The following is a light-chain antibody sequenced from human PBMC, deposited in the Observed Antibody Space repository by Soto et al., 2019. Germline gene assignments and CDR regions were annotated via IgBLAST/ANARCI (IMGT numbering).Light chain of an antibody. CDR1: RAISNS. CDR3: QQTSAFPRT. CDR2: GAS. V-gene: IGKV1-12*01. Sequence: DIQMTQSPSSVSASVGDRLTITCRASRAISNSLAWYQQTPGKAPKLLLRGASSLQRGVPSRFSGGGAGTEFPLTISSLQPEDFATYYCQQTSAFPRTFGQGTKVDVK. J-gene: IGKJ2*01.